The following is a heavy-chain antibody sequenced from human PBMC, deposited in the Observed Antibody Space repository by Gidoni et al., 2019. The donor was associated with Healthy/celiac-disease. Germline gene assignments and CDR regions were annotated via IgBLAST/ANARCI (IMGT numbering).Heavy chain of an antibody. V-gene: IGHV3-23*01. J-gene: IGHJ4*02. CDR1: GFTFSSYA. CDR3: AKDSRGYYGSGSYYNEDY. Sequence: EVQLLESGGGLVQPGGSLRLSCAASGFTFSSYAMSWVRQAPGKGLEWVSAISGSGGSTYYADSVKGRFTISRDNSKNTLYLQMNSLRAEDTAVYYCAKDSRGYYGSGSYYNEDYWGQGTLVTVSS. D-gene: IGHD3-10*01. CDR2: ISGSGGST.